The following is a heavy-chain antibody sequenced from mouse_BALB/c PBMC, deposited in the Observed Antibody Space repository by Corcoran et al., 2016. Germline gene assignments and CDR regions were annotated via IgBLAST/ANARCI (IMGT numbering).Heavy chain of an antibody. CDR1: GYTFTDYN. CDR3: ARNYGSSQAWFAY. J-gene: IGHJ3*01. CDR2: IYPYNDGT. V-gene: IGHV1S29*02. D-gene: IGHD1-1*01. Sequence: EVQLQQSGPELVKPGASVKIPCKASGYTFTDYNMHWVKQSHGKSLEWIGYIYPYNDGTKYNEKFKGKATLTSDKSSSTAYMELSSLTSENSAVYYCARNYGSSQAWFAYWGQGTLVTVSA.